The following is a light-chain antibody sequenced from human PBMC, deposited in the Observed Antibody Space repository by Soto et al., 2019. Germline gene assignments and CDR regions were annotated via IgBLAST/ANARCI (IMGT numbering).Light chain of an antibody. Sequence: QSALTQPRSVSGSPGQSVTISCTGTSSDVGGDNYVSWYQQHPGKAPKLMIYDVSKRPSGVPDRFSGSKSGNTASLTISGLQDEDEADYYCCSSAGSYPAVFGGGTKLTVL. CDR1: SSDVGGDNY. CDR2: DVS. CDR3: CSSAGSYPAV. V-gene: IGLV2-11*01. J-gene: IGLJ3*02.